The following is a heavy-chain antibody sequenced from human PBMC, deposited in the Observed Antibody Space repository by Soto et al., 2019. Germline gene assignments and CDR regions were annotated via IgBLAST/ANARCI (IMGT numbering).Heavy chain of an antibody. J-gene: IGHJ4*02. CDR3: AKEQRIAVVLESFDC. D-gene: IGHD2-2*01. CDR1: GFTFSNYA. Sequence: PGGSLRLSCAASGFTFSNYAMSWVRQAPGRGLEWVSGLSGSGGSTYYADSVKGRFTISRDNSKNTLYLQMNSLRAEDTAVYFCAKEQRIAVVLESFDCWGQGTLVTVSS. V-gene: IGHV3-23*01. CDR2: LSGSGGST.